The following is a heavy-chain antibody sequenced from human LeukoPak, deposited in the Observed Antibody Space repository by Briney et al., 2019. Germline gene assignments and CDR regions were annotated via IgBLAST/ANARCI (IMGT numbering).Heavy chain of an antibody. Sequence: GGSLRLSCAASGFTFSSYAMSWVRQAPGKGLEWVSAISGSGGSTYYADSAKGRFTISRDNSKNTLYLQMNSLRAEDTAVYYCAKVPLYYYDSSGSLFDYWGQGTLVTVSS. CDR3: AKVPLYYYDSSGSLFDY. J-gene: IGHJ4*02. D-gene: IGHD3-22*01. V-gene: IGHV3-23*01. CDR1: GFTFSSYA. CDR2: ISGSGGST.